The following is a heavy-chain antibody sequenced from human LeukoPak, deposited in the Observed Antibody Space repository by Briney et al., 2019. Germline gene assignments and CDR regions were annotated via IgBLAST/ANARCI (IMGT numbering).Heavy chain of an antibody. V-gene: IGHV4-39*01. CDR3: ARLGGFYGSGSYYNPHFDY. CDR1: GGSISSSSYY. J-gene: IGHJ4*02. Sequence: SETLSLTCTVSGGSISSSSYYWDWIRQPPGKGLEWIGSIYYSGSTYYNPSLKSRVTISVDTSKNQFSLKLSSVTAADTAVYYCARLGGFYGSGSYYNPHFDYWGQGTLVTVSS. CDR2: IYYSGST. D-gene: IGHD3-10*01.